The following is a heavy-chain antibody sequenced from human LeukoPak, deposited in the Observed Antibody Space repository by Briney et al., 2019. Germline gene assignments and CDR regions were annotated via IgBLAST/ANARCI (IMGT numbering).Heavy chain of an antibody. D-gene: IGHD6-13*01. CDR3: AKQSAGSAAWYSLHYDF. CDR2: ISGSGGST. V-gene: IGHV3-23*01. Sequence: GGSLRLSCAASGFTFSSYAMNWVRQAPGKGLEWVSTISGSGGSTYYADSVKGRFTISRDNSKDTLYLQMNGLRAEDTAVYFCAKQSAGSAAWYSLHYDFWGQGTLVTVSS. J-gene: IGHJ4*02. CDR1: GFTFSSYA.